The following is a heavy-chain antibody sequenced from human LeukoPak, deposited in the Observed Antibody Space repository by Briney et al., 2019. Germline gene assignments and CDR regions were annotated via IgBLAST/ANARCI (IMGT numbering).Heavy chain of an antibody. J-gene: IGHJ4*02. Sequence: GGSLRLSCAASGFTFSSYEMNWVRQAPGKGLEWVSYISSSGSTIYYADSVKGRFTISRDNAKNSLYLQMNSLRAEDTAVYYCERDGQLSYTTWFVYWGQGTLVTVS. CDR2: ISSSGSTI. D-gene: IGHD5-18*01. V-gene: IGHV3-48*03. CDR1: GFTFSSYE. CDR3: ERDGQLSYTTWFVY.